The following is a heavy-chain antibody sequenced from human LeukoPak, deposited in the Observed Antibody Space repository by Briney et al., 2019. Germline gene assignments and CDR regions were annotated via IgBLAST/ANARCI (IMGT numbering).Heavy chain of an antibody. V-gene: IGHV1-18*01. Sequence: ASVKVSCKASGYTFTSYGISWVRQAPGQGLEWMGWISAYNGNTNYAQKLQGRVTMTTDTSTSTACMGLRSLRSDDTAVYYCARGISGDYDYNWFDSWGQGILVTVSS. CDR1: GYTFTSYG. CDR3: ARGISGDYDYNWFDS. CDR2: ISAYNGNT. D-gene: IGHD5-12*01. J-gene: IGHJ5*01.